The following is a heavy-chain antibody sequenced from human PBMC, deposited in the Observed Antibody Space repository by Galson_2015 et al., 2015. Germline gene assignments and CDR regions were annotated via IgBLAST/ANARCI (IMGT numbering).Heavy chain of an antibody. V-gene: IGHV3-53*01. CDR3: VSDSDDTSGPKFAY. D-gene: IGHD3-22*01. Sequence: SLRLSCAVSGFTVSGKYVFWVRQPPGKGLEWIAVLYTAGSAFYADSVRGRFTISKDNSKNTLYLQMDNLRAEDTAMYYCVSDSDDTSGPKFAYWGQGTLLTVSS. CDR2: LYTAGSA. J-gene: IGHJ4*02. CDR1: GFTVSGKY.